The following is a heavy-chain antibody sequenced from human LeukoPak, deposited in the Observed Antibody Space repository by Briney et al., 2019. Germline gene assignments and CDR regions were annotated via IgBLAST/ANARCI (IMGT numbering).Heavy chain of an antibody. CDR3: ARDPYSGNYGNYYYYYMDV. J-gene: IGHJ6*03. D-gene: IGHD1-26*01. CDR2: ISSSSSYI. CDR1: GFTFSSYS. Sequence: GGSLRLSCAASGFTFSSYSMNWVRQAPGKGLEWVSSISSSSSYIYYADSVKGRFTISRDNAKNSLYLQMNSLGPEDTAVYYCARDPYSGNYGNYYYYYMDVWGKGTTVTVSS. V-gene: IGHV3-21*01.